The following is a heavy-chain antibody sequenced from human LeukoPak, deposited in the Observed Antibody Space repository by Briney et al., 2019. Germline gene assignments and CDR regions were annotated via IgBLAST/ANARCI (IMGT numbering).Heavy chain of an antibody. Sequence: PGGSLRLSCAASGFTFSSYWMHWVRQAPGKGLEWVAVISYDGSNKYYADSVKGRFTISRDNSKNTLYLQMNSLRAEDTAVYYCARPYSSGWYVDFQHWGQGTLVTVSS. J-gene: IGHJ1*01. D-gene: IGHD6-19*01. CDR3: ARPYSSGWYVDFQH. CDR1: GFTFSSYW. V-gene: IGHV3-30*03. CDR2: ISYDGSNK.